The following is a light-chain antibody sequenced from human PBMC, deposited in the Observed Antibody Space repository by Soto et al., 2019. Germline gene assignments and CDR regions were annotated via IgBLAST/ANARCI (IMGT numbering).Light chain of an antibody. CDR2: DAS. V-gene: IGKV3-11*01. CDR3: QQGSNWPRT. CDR1: QSVSSY. Sequence: EIVLTQSPATLSLSPGETATLSCRASQSVSSYLAWYQQKPGQAPRLLIYDASNRATGIPARFSGSGSGTDFTLTISSLEPEDFAVYYCQQGSNWPRTFGQGTKVEIK. J-gene: IGKJ1*01.